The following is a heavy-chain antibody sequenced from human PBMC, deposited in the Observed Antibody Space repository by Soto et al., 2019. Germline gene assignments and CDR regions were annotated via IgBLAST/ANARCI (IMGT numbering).Heavy chain of an antibody. D-gene: IGHD6-19*01. CDR1: GGSISSSSYY. V-gene: IGHV4-39*01. Sequence: SETLSLTCTVSGGSISSSSYYWGWIRQPPGKGLEWIGSIYYSGSTYYNPSLKSRVTISVDTSKNQFSLKLSSVTAADTAVYYCARQSIAVAGTGYYFDYWGQGTLVTVSS. J-gene: IGHJ4*02. CDR2: IYYSGST. CDR3: ARQSIAVAGTGYYFDY.